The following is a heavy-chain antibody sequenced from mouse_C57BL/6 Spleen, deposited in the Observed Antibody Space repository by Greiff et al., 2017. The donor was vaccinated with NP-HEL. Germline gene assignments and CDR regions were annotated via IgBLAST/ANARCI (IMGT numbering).Heavy chain of an antibody. Sequence: QVQLQQPGAELVKPGASVKLSCKASGYTFTSYWMHWVKQRPGQGLEWIGMIHPNSGSTNYNEKFKSKATLTVDKSSSTAYMQLSSLTSEDSAGYYCAREDYGSSFDYWGQGTTLTVSS. D-gene: IGHD1-1*01. CDR1: GYTFTSYW. J-gene: IGHJ2*01. CDR3: AREDYGSSFDY. V-gene: IGHV1-64*01. CDR2: IHPNSGST.